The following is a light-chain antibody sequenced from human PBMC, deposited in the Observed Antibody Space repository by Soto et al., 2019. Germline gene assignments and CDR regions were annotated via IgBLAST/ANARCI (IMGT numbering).Light chain of an antibody. CDR2: GAS. J-gene: IGKJ1*01. Sequence: EILLTQSPGALAVSPGEVATLSCRASQSVRDNLAWYQQKPGQAPRLLIYGASSRATGIPDRLSGSGSGTDFTLTIRRLEPEDFAVYYCQQYGSSPSFGQGTKVDIK. CDR1: QSVRDN. CDR3: QQYGSSPS. V-gene: IGKV3-20*01.